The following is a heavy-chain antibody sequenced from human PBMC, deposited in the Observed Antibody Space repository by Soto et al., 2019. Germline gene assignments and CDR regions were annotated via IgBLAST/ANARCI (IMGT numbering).Heavy chain of an antibody. D-gene: IGHD3-3*01. Sequence: SETLSLTCTVSGDSISSSSYYWGWVRQPPGKGLEWIGSIYYSGSTFYNPSLKSRVTISVDTSKNEFSLKLRSVTAADTAVYYCARPSVFGVVQLDYWGQGILVTVSS. CDR1: GDSISSSSYY. CDR2: IYYSGST. J-gene: IGHJ4*02. CDR3: ARPSVFGVVQLDY. V-gene: IGHV4-39*01.